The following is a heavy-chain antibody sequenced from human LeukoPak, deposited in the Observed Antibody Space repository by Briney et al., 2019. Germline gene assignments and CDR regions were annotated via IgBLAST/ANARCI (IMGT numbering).Heavy chain of an antibody. V-gene: IGHV4-4*07. Sequence: PSETLSLTCTVSGGSISSYYWSWIRQPAGKGLEWIGRIYTSGSTNYNPSLKSRVTMSVDTSKNQFSLKLRSVTAADTALYYCASYYDSYLYYPLVRFWGQGTLVTVSS. CDR2: IYTSGST. D-gene: IGHD3-22*01. CDR3: ASYYDSYLYYPLVRF. CDR1: GGSISSYY. J-gene: IGHJ4*02.